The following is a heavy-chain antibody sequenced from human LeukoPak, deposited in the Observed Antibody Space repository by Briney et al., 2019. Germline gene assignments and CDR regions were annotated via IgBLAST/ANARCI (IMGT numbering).Heavy chain of an antibody. CDR3: AKDVYGSGTGTFDP. CDR2: ISWNSGSI. J-gene: IGHJ5*02. V-gene: IGHV3-9*01. D-gene: IGHD3-10*01. CDR1: GFTFDDYA. Sequence: GGSLRLSCAASGFTFDDYAMHWVRQAPGKGLEWVSSISWNSGSIGYADSVKGRFTISRDNAKNSLYLQMNSLRAEDTALYYCAKDVYGSGTGTFDPWGQGTLVTVSS.